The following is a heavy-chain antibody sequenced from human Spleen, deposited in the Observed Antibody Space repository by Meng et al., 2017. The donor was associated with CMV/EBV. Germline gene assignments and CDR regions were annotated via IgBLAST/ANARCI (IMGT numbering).Heavy chain of an antibody. CDR3: ARVDRVKYYFDI. Sequence: ASVKVSCKASGYTFRNYDINWVRQAAGQGLEWVGWMNPNSGNSGYAQRFQGKVTMTGNTSISTAYMELSSLTSEDTAVYFCARVDRVKYYFDIWGQGTVVTVSS. J-gene: IGHJ3*02. CDR1: GYTFRNYD. V-gene: IGHV1-8*01. CDR2: MNPNSGNS. D-gene: IGHD3-10*01.